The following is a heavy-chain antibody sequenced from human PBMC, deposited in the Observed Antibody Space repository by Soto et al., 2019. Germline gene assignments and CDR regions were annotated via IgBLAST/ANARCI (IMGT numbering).Heavy chain of an antibody. J-gene: IGHJ4*02. V-gene: IGHV5-51*01. Sequence: EVQLVQSGAEVKNPGESLKISCKGSGYSFTSYWIGWVRQMPGKGLEWMGIIYPGDSDTRYSPSFQGQVTISADKSISTAYLQWSSLKASDTAMYYCARSYYYDSSGYPPLDYWGQGTLVTVSS. CDR2: IYPGDSDT. D-gene: IGHD3-22*01. CDR1: GYSFTSYW. CDR3: ARSYYYDSSGYPPLDY.